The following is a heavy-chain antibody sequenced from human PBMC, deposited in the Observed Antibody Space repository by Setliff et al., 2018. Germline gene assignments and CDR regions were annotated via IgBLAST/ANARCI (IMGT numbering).Heavy chain of an antibody. CDR1: GYSFTNYG. V-gene: IGHV1-18*01. CDR2: NSV. D-gene: IGHD3-22*01. J-gene: IGHJ3*02. Sequence: ASVKVSCKTSGYSFTNYGINWVRQAPGQGLEWMGWNSVYAREFQGRVTMTTDTSTSTAYMVLRSLRSDDTAVYYCARDLDYQYYYDSSGRDAFDIWGQGTMVTVSS. CDR3: ARDLDYQYYYDSSGRDAFDI.